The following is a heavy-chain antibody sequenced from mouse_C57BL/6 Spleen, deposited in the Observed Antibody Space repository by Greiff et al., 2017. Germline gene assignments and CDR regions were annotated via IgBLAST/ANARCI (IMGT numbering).Heavy chain of an antibody. D-gene: IGHD2-2*01. Sequence: EVKLLESGGGLVKPGGSLKLSCAASGFTFSSYAMSWVRQTPEKRLEWVATISDGGSYTYYPDNVKGRFTISRDNAKNNPYLQMSHLRSEDTALYYCARDGYDVGFAYWGQGTLVTVSA. V-gene: IGHV5-4*01. CDR2: ISDGGSYT. J-gene: IGHJ3*01. CDR1: GFTFSSYA. CDR3: ARDGYDVGFAY.